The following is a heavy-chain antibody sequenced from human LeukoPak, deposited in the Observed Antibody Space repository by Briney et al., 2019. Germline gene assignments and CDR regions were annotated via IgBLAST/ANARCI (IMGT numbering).Heavy chain of an antibody. V-gene: IGHV3-23*01. Sequence: GGSLRLSCAVSGFTFSSFAMSWVRQAPGKGLEWVSDIRGSGGTTSYADSVKGRFTISRDDAKNTLYLQMSSLRAEDTAVYYCARKASNFDYWGQGTLVTVSS. J-gene: IGHJ4*02. CDR1: GFTFSSFA. CDR3: ARKASNFDY. CDR2: IRGSGGTT.